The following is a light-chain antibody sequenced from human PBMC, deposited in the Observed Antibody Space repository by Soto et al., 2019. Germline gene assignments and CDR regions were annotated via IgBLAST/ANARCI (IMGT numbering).Light chain of an antibody. CDR1: SSDVGGYNY. J-gene: IGLJ2*01. V-gene: IGLV2-14*01. CDR3: SSYTTSDTLV. Sequence: QSVLTQPASVSGSPGQSITISCTGTSSDVGGYNYVSWYQQHPGKAPKLMIYDVSIRPSGVSHRFSGSKSDNTASLTISGLQAEDEADYYCSSYTTSDTLVFGGGTKLTVL. CDR2: DVS.